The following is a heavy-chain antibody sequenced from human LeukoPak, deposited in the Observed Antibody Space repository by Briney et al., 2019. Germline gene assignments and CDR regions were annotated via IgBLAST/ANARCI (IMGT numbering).Heavy chain of an antibody. V-gene: IGHV3-53*01. CDR2: INSGGST. J-gene: IGHJ4*02. D-gene: IGHD3-22*01. CDR3: ASNYDSSGYKGW. Sequence: GGSLRLSCAASGFTVSSNYVSWVRQAPGKGLEWVSVINSGGSTYYADSVKGRFTISRDNSKNTLYLQMNSLRAEDTAVYYCASNYDSSGYKGWWGQGTMVTVSS. CDR1: GFTVSSNY.